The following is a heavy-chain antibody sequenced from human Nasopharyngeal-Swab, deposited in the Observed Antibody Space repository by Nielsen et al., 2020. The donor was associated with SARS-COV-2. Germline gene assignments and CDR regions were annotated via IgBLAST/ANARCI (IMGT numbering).Heavy chain of an antibody. Sequence: GGSLRLSCIASGFTFNIYAMAWVRRTPGRGLQWVSGISASGGSTYYTDSVKGRFAVSRDNSRNTLYLQMHSLRVEDTALHYCAKDDVVRGDAFDIWGQGTMVTVSS. CDR3: AKDDVVRGDAFDI. J-gene: IGHJ3*02. CDR1: GFTFNIYA. D-gene: IGHD3-10*01. CDR2: ISASGGST. V-gene: IGHV3-23*01.